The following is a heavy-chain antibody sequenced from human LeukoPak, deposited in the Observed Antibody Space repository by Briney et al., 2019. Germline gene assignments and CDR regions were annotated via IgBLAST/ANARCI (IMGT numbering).Heavy chain of an antibody. CDR1: GFTFSSYG. CDR2: IHSTSGSI. Sequence: GGSLRLSCAASGFTFSSYGMHWVRQAPGKGLEWLSYIHSTSGSIHYADSVKGRFTISRDNARNSLYLQMNSLRAEDTAVYYCSRVVQDVTGADYWGQGTLVIVSS. V-gene: IGHV3-48*01. J-gene: IGHJ4*02. D-gene: IGHD3-9*01. CDR3: SRVVQDVTGADY.